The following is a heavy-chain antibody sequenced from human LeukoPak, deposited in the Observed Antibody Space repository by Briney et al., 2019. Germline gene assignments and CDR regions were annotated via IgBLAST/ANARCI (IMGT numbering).Heavy chain of an antibody. J-gene: IGHJ6*03. CDR3: ARDEGNPAAITYYYMDV. D-gene: IGHD2-2*01. CDR1: GFIFSNYW. V-gene: IGHV3-7*01. CDR2: IKLDGSEK. Sequence: PGGSLRLSCAASGFIFSNYWMSWVRQAPGKGLECVATIKLDGSEKYYVDSVKGRFTISRDNAKNSLYLQMNSLRAEDTAVYYCARDEGNPAAITYYYMDVWGKGTTVTVSS.